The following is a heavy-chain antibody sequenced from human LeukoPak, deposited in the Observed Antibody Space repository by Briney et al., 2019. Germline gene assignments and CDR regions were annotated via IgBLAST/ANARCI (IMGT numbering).Heavy chain of an antibody. CDR3: ARANLWFGEFDY. Sequence: PGGSLRLSCAASGFTFSDYYMSWIRQAPGKGLEWVSYISSSSSTIHYADSVKGRFTISRDNAKNSLYLQMNSLRAEDTAVYYCARANLWFGEFDYWGQGTLVTVSS. CDR2: ISSSSSTI. J-gene: IGHJ4*02. CDR1: GFTFSDYY. V-gene: IGHV3-11*04. D-gene: IGHD3-10*01.